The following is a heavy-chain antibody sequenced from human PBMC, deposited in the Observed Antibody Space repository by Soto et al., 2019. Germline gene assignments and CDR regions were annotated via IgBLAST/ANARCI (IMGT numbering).Heavy chain of an antibody. V-gene: IGHV3-23*01. CDR3: AKNWGGIPRGYFDY. CDR1: GFTFNTYA. J-gene: IGHJ4*02. CDR2: ISGSGGST. Sequence: GGSLRLSCAASGFTFNTYAMSWVRQAPGGGLEWVSGISGSGGSTFHADSVKGRFTISRDNVRKTVYLQMDSLRVEDTAVYYCAKNWGGIPRGYFDYWGLGTLVTVSS. D-gene: IGHD3-16*01.